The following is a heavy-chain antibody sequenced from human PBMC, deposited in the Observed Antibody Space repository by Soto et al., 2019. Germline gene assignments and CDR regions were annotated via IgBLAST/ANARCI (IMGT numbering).Heavy chain of an antibody. CDR1: GFTFSSNA. CDR3: ARDSILSGTTRPPPLDY. J-gene: IGHJ4*02. V-gene: IGHV3-30-3*01. CDR2: MSYDGSNE. D-gene: IGHD4-17*01. Sequence: QVQLVESGGGVVQPGRSLRLSCAASGFTFSSNAMHWVRQAPGKGLEWVAVMSYDGSNEYYADSVKGRFTISRDNSKNTLHLQMNSLRAEDTAVYYCARDSILSGTTRPPPLDYWGQGTLVTVSS.